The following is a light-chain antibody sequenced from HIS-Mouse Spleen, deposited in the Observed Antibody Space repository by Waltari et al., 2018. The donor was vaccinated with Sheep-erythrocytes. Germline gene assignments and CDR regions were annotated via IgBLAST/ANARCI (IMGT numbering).Light chain of an antibody. CDR3: CSYAGSYNHV. Sequence: QSALTQPPSAPGSPGQPVTIPCTGTSSDVGGSNYVPWYQQHPGKAPKLMIYEVSKRPSGVPDRFSGSKSGNTASLTISGLQAEDEADYYCCSYAGSYNHVFATGTKVTVL. CDR1: SSDVGGSNY. V-gene: IGLV2-8*01. J-gene: IGLJ1*01. CDR2: EVS.